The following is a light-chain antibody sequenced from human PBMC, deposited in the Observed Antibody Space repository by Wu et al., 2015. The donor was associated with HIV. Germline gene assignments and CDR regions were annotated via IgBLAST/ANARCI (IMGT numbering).Light chain of an antibody. CDR2: AAS. V-gene: IGKV3-20*01. CDR1: QSVSSNY. Sequence: EIVLTQSPGTLSLSPGERATLSCRASQSVSSNYLAWYQQKPGQAPRLLIYAASSRATGIPDRFSGSGSGTDFTLTISRLEPEDFAVYYCQQCDTSLAWTFGQGTKVEI. CDR3: QQCDTSLAWT. J-gene: IGKJ1*01.